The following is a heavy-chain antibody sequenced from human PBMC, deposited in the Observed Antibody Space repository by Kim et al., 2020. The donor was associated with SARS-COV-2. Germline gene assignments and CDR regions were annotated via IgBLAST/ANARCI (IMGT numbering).Heavy chain of an antibody. V-gene: IGHV3-30*04. CDR3: ARDDAPGVVWHQYDY. CDR2: ISYDGSNK. Sequence: GGSLRLSCAASGFTFSSYAMHWVRQAPGKGLEWVAVISYDGSNKYYADSVKGRFTISRDNSKNTLYLQMNSLRAEDTAVYYCARDDAPGVVWHQYDYWGQGTLVTVSS. CDR1: GFTFSSYA. J-gene: IGHJ4*02. D-gene: IGHD2-8*02.